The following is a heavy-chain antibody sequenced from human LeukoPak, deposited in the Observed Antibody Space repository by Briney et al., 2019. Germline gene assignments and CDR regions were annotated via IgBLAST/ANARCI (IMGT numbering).Heavy chain of an antibody. Sequence: NTSETLSLTCGVSGGPITNTNYWTWVRQPPGKGLEWIGEVNLQGSTNYNPSLMGRVAIAVDTSENHISLQLTSVTAADTAVYYCAREGGLYRPLDYSGQGTLVTVSS. J-gene: IGHJ4*02. V-gene: IGHV4-4*02. CDR1: GGPITNTNY. CDR2: VNLQGST. CDR3: AREGGLYRPLDY.